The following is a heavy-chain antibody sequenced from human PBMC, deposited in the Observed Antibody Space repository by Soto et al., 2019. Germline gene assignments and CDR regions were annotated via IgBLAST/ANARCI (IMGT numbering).Heavy chain of an antibody. D-gene: IGHD4-17*01. V-gene: IGHV3-30-3*01. CDR3: ASVDYGDEVYDY. CDR2: ILYDGSTE. Sequence: QLQLLQSGGGLAQPGGSLRLSCEAPAFTFNKFAMSWVRQAPGKGLEWVAIILYDGSTEYYADSVKGRFTISRDNSEKTLYLQMNSLRPEDTAVYYCASVDYGDEVYDYWGQGTLVTVSS. CDR1: AFTFNKFA. J-gene: IGHJ4*02.